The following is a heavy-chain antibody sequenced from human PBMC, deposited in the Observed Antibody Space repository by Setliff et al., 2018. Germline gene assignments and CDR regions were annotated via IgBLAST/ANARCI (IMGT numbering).Heavy chain of an antibody. V-gene: IGHV4-39*01. D-gene: IGHD2-15*01. Sequence: SETLSLTCTVSGASIRGGSGGSFYWAWIRQPPGKGLEWIGSINYSGITYYSPSLKSRVIVSVDTSKNQFSLKLSSVTAADTAVYYCARLPGYCNGGNCYGYYTFDIWGQGTMVTVSS. J-gene: IGHJ3*02. CDR2: INYSGIT. CDR1: GASIRGGSGGSFY. CDR3: ARLPGYCNGGNCYGYYTFDI.